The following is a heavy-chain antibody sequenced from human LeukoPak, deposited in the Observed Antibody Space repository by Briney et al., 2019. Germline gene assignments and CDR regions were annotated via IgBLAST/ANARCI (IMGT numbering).Heavy chain of an antibody. J-gene: IGHJ6*03. Sequence: PGGSLRLSCAASGFTFSDYNMRWIRQAPGKGLEWVSSISRSGSTKYYADSVKGRFTISRDNAKNSLFLQMNSLRAEDTAVYYCAKGAVLLYYYYYMDVWGKGTTVTVSS. V-gene: IGHV3-11*01. CDR2: ISRSGSTK. CDR3: AKGAVLLYYYYYMDV. CDR1: GFTFSDYN.